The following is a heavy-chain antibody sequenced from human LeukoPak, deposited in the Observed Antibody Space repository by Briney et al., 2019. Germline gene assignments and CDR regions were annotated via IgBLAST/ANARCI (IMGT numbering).Heavy chain of an antibody. CDR3: ARARSLYNWNYKGWFDP. CDR2: ISYDGSNK. V-gene: IGHV3-30-3*01. CDR1: GFTFSSYA. D-gene: IGHD1-7*01. Sequence: HAGASLRLSCAASGFTFSSYAMHWVRQAPGKGLEWVAVISYDGSNKYYADSVKGRFTISRDNSKNTLYLQMNSLRAEDTAVYYCARARSLYNWNYKGWFDPWGQGTLVTVSS. J-gene: IGHJ5*02.